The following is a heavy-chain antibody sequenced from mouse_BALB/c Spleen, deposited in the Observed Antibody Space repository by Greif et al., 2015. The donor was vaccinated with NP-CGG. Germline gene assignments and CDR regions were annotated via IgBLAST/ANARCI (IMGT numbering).Heavy chain of an antibody. D-gene: IGHD1-1*01. CDR1: GYAFSSYW. Sequence: QVQLQQSGAELVRPGSSVKISCKASGYAFSSYWMNWVKQRPGQGLEWIGQIYPGDGDTNYNGKFKGKATLTADKSSSTAYMQLSSLTSEDSAVYFCARSHYYGSSGYYAMDYWGQGTSVTVSS. CDR3: ARSHYYGSSGYYAMDY. J-gene: IGHJ4*01. V-gene: IGHV1-80*01. CDR2: IYPGDGDT.